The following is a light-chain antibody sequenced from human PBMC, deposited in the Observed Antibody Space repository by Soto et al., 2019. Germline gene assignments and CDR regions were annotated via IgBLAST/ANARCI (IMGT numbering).Light chain of an antibody. Sequence: VLTQPPSVSGAPGQRVTISCTGSSSNIGAGYDVPWYQQLPGTAPKLLIYGNSNRPSGVPDRFSGSKSGTSASLAITGLQAEDEADYYCQSYDSSLSGYVFGTGTKVTVL. CDR1: SSNIGAGYD. J-gene: IGLJ1*01. V-gene: IGLV1-40*01. CDR3: QSYDSSLSGYV. CDR2: GNS.